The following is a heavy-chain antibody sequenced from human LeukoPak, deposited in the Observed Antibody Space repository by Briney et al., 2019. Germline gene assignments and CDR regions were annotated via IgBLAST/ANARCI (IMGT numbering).Heavy chain of an antibody. CDR1: GYTLTELS. J-gene: IGHJ6*03. Sequence: ASVKVSCKVSGYTLTELSMHWVRQAPGQGLEWMGWINAYNGNTNYAQKPQGRITMTTDTSTSTAYMELRSLRSDDTAVYYCARNRPPPRSCTNGVCYFADYYYYYMDVWGKGTTVTVSS. CDR2: INAYNGNT. D-gene: IGHD2-8*01. CDR3: ARNRPPPRSCTNGVCYFADYYYYYMDV. V-gene: IGHV1-18*01.